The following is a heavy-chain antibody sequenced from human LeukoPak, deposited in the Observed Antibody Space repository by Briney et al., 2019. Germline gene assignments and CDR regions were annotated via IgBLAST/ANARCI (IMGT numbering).Heavy chain of an antibody. D-gene: IGHD1-1*01. CDR1: GGSISSYY. J-gene: IGHJ6*02. CDR2: IYYSGST. Sequence: SETLSLTCTVSGGSISSYYWSWIRQPPGKGLEWIGYIYYSGSTNYNPSLKSRVTISVDTSKNQFSLKLTSVTAADTAVYYCARPLGQGNEYGMDVWGQGTTVTVSS. V-gene: IGHV4-59*12. CDR3: ARPLGQGNEYGMDV.